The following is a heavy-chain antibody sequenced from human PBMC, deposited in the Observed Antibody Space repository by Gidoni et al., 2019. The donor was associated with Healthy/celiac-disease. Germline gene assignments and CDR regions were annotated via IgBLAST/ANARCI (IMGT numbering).Heavy chain of an antibody. Sequence: QLQLQESGPGLVKPSETLSLTCTVSGGSISSSSYYWGWIRQPPGKGLEWIGSIYYSGSTYYNPSLKSRVTISVDTSKNQFSLKLSSAVTAVYYCARNRIAAAGTAVDYWGQGTLVTVSS. D-gene: IGHD6-13*01. V-gene: IGHV4-39*07. CDR1: GGSISSSSYY. CDR2: IYYSGST. CDR3: ARNRIAAAGTAVDY. J-gene: IGHJ4*02.